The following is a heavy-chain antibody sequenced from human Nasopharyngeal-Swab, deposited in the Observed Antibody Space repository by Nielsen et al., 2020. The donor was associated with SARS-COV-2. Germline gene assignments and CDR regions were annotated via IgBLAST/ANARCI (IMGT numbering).Heavy chain of an antibody. D-gene: IGHD1-26*01. CDR2: ISGSGGST. J-gene: IGHJ4*02. CDR1: GFTFSSYS. Sequence: GESLKISCAASGFTFSSYSMNWVRQAPGKGLEWVSAISGSGGSTYYADSVKGRFTISRDNSKNTLYLQMNSLRAEDTAVYYCAKDGIVGATGGYWGQGTLVTVSS. V-gene: IGHV3-23*01. CDR3: AKDGIVGATGGY.